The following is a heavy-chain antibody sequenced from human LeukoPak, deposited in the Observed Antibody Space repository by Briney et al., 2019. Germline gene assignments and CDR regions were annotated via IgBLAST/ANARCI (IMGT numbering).Heavy chain of an antibody. D-gene: IGHD3-16*02. CDR1: GYTFTGYY. Sequence: ASVKVSCKASGYTFTGYYMHWVRQAPGQGLEWMGWTNPNSGGTNYAQKFQGRVTMTRDTSISTAYMELSRLRSDDTAVYYCARGGDYVWGSYRPSAYDYWGQGTLVTVSS. V-gene: IGHV1-2*02. CDR3: ARGGDYVWGSYRPSAYDY. J-gene: IGHJ4*02. CDR2: TNPNSGGT.